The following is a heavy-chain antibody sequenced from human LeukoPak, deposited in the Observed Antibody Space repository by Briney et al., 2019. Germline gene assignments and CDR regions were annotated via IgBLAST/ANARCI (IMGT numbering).Heavy chain of an antibody. D-gene: IGHD3-22*01. J-gene: IGHJ3*02. CDR3: AREPVVIIGRDAFDM. Sequence: GGSLRLSCAASGFTFSSYSMNWVRQAPGKGLEWVSYISSSSSTRYYADSVKGRFTISRDNSKNSLYLQMNSLRAEDTAVYYCAREPVVIIGRDAFDMWGQGTMVTVSS. CDR2: ISSSSSTR. V-gene: IGHV3-48*01. CDR1: GFTFSSYS.